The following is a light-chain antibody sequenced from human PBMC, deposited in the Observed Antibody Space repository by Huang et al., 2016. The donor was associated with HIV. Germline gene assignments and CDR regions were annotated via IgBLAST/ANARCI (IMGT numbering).Light chain of an antibody. CDR1: QSVSTS. J-gene: IGKJ3*01. CDR3: QQYNTFT. Sequence: DIQMTQSPSTLSAAIGDRVTITCRASQSVSTSLAWYQQKPGKAPRLLIQEASSLERGVPSRFSGSGSGTEFTLTISSLQPDDSATYSCQQYNTFTFGPGTKVDI. CDR2: EAS. V-gene: IGKV1-5*03.